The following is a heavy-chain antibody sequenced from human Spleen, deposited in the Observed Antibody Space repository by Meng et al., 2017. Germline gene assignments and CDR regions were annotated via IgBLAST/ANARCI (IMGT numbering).Heavy chain of an antibody. CDR1: GGSFSGYY. J-gene: IGHJ5*02. V-gene: IGHV4-34*01. Sequence: QVQLQQWGAGLLKPSETRSLTCAVYGGSFSGYYCSWVRQPPGKGLEWIGEINHSGSTNYNPSLKSRVTISVDTSKNQFSLKLSSVTAADTAVYYCARGSGSPEYCSSTSCYSGGWFDPWGQGTLVTVSS. CDR3: ARGSGSPEYCSSTSCYSGGWFDP. D-gene: IGHD2-2*02. CDR2: INHSGST.